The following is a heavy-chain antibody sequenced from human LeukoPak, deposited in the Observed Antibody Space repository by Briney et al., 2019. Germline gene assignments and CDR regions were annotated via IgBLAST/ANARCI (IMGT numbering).Heavy chain of an antibody. CDR2: IYYSGST. J-gene: IGHJ4*02. D-gene: IGHD5-18*01. V-gene: IGHV4-59*01. CDR3: AREGGGAAMVGGYFDY. Sequence: GSLRLSCAASGFTFSSYAMSWIRQPPGKGLEWIGYIYYSGSTNYNPSLKSRVTISVDTSKNQFSLKLSSVTAADTAVYYCAREGGGAAMVGGYFDYWGQGTLVTVSS. CDR1: GFTFSSYA.